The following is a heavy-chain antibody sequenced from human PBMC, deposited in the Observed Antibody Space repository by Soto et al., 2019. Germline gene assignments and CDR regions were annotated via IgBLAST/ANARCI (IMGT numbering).Heavy chain of an antibody. V-gene: IGHV1-3*01. J-gene: IGHJ4*02. CDR2: INAGNGNT. CDR1: GYTFTSYA. D-gene: IGHD6-13*01. Sequence: ASVKVSCKASGYTFTSYAMHWVRQAPGQRLEWMGWINAGNGNTKYSQKFQGRVTITRDTSASTAYMELSSLRSEDTAVYYCARDQEPLIAAAGATDHWGQGTLVTVSS. CDR3: ARDQEPLIAAAGATDH.